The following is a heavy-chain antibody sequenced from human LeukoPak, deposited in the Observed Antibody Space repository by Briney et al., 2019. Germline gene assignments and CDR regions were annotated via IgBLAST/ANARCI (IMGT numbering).Heavy chain of an antibody. D-gene: IGHD2-2*01. V-gene: IGHV1-2*02. CDR3: ARVEAYCTRTSCHDY. CDR1: GYTFTGYY. CDR2: INPNSGGT. Sequence: ASVKVSCKASGYTFTGYYIHWVRQAPGQGLEWMGWINPNSGGTNYAQKFQGRVTMTRDTSSSTAYMELRSLRSDDTAVYYCARVEAYCTRTSCHDYWGQGTLVTVSS. J-gene: IGHJ4*02.